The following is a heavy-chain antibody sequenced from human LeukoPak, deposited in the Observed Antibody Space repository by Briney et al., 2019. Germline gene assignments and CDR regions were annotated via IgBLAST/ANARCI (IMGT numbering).Heavy chain of an antibody. CDR3: ARDDGGYFDWSAYYFDY. J-gene: IGHJ4*02. Sequence: PGRSLRLSCAASGFTFSSYAMRWVRQAPGKGLEWVAVISYDGSNKYYADSVKGRFTISRDNSKNTLYLQMNSLRAEDTAVYYCARDDGGYFDWSAYYFDYWGQGTLVTVSS. CDR2: ISYDGSNK. V-gene: IGHV3-30-3*01. CDR1: GFTFSSYA. D-gene: IGHD3-9*01.